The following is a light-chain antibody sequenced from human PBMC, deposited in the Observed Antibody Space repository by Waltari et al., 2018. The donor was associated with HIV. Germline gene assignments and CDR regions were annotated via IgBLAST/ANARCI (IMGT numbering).Light chain of an antibody. J-gene: IGLJ2*01. CDR3: AAWDDSLNGRV. CDR2: SNN. CDR1: SSTLGRNT. V-gene: IGLV1-44*01. Sequence: QSVLTQPPSASGTPGQRVTISCSGSSSTLGRNTVNWYQQLPGTAPKLLIYSNNQRPSGVPDRFSGSKSGTSASLAISGLQSEDEADYYCAAWDDSLNGRVFGGGTKLTVL.